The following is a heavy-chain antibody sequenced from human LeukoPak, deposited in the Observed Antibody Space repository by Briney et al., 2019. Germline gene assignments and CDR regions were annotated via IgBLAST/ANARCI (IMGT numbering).Heavy chain of an antibody. D-gene: IGHD3-22*01. CDR2: ISGSGGST. CDR1: GFTFSSYA. J-gene: IGHJ4*02. CDR3: AKDQGDSSGYYLDLSFDY. Sequence: GGSLRLPCAASGFTFSSYAMSWVRQAPGKGLEWVSAISGSGGSTYYADSVKGRFTISRDNSKNTLYLQMNSLRAEDTAVYYCAKDQGDSSGYYLDLSFDYWGQGTLVTVSS. V-gene: IGHV3-23*01.